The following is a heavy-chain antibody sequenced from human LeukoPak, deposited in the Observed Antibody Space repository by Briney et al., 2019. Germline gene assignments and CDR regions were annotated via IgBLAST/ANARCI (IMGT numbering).Heavy chain of an antibody. CDR1: GGSISSYY. V-gene: IGHV4-59*01. J-gene: IGHJ4*02. CDR2: IYFGGST. CDR3: ARATGISAAAN. D-gene: IGHD6-13*01. Sequence: PSETLSLTCTVSGGSISSYYCTWIRQSPGKGLEWIGYIYFGGSTNYSPSLRSRVTISRDTSKSQFSLELTSVTSEDTAVYYCARATGISAAANWGQGTLVTVSS.